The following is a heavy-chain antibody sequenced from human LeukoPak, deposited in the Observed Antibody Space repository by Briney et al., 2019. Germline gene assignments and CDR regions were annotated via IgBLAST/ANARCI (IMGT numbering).Heavy chain of an antibody. V-gene: IGHV3-21*04. CDR1: GFTFSSYN. CDR3: AKVMFGGYGDYFFDY. CDR2: ISSSSVYI. Sequence: GGSLRLSCAASGFTFSSYNMNWVRQAPGKGLEWVSSISSSSVYIYYAESVKGRFTISRDNAKNSLYLQMNSLRAEDTAFYYCAKVMFGGYGDYFFDYWGQGTLVTVSS. D-gene: IGHD4-17*01. J-gene: IGHJ4*02.